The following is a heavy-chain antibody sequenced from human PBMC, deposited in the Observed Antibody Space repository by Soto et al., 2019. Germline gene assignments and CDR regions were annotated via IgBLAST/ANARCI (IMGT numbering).Heavy chain of an antibody. Sequence: APGKVSCKASCYTFSRSWISWVLQAPGQGLEWMGWISAYNGNTNYAQKLQGRVTMTTDTSTSTAYMELRILRSDDTAVYYCARVRFWFDPWGQGTLVTVSS. CDR3: ARVRFWFDP. V-gene: IGHV1-18*01. J-gene: IGHJ5*02. CDR2: ISAYNGNT. D-gene: IGHD3-10*01. CDR1: CYTFSRSW.